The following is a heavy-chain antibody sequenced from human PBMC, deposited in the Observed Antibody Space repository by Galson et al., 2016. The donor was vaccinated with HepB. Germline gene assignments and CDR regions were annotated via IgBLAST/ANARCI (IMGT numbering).Heavy chain of an antibody. CDR3: ASSNGYLDH. D-gene: IGHD3-22*01. CDR2: ISGDSSMI. Sequence: SLRLSCAASGFTFSIYGMNWVRQAPGKGLEWVSYISGDSSMIYYADSVKGRFTISRDNARNSSYLQMNSLRDEDTAVYYCASSNGYLDHWGQGILVTVSS. V-gene: IGHV3-48*02. J-gene: IGHJ4*02. CDR1: GFTFSIYG.